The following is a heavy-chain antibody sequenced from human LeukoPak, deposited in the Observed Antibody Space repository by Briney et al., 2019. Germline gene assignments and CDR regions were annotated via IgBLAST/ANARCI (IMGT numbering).Heavy chain of an antibody. D-gene: IGHD3-10*01. V-gene: IGHV1-8*01. CDR3: ARDHITMVRGVENYYYYYGMDV. J-gene: IGHJ6*02. CDR2: MNPNSGNT. CDR1: GYTFTSYD. Sequence: ASVKVSCKASGYTFTSYDINWVRQATGQGLEWMGWMNPNSGNTGYAQKFQGRVTTTRNTSISTAYMELSSLRSEDTAVYYCARDHITMVRGVENYYYYYGMDVWGQGTTVTVSS.